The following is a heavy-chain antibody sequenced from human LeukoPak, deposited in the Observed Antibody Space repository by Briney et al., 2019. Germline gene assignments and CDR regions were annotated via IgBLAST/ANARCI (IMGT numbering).Heavy chain of an antibody. CDR3: ARMYYYDSSGASNWFDP. CDR1: GYTFTSYD. V-gene: IGHV1-8*01. Sequence: GASVKVSCKASGYTFTSYDINWVRQATGQGLEWMGWMNPNSGNTGYAQKFQGRVTMTRNTSITTAYMELSSLRSEDTAVYYCARMYYYDSSGASNWFDPWGQGTLVTVSS. D-gene: IGHD3-22*01. J-gene: IGHJ5*02. CDR2: MNPNSGNT.